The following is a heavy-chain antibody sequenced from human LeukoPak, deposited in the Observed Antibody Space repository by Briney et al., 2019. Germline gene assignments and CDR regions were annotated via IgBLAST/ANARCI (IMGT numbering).Heavy chain of an antibody. V-gene: IGHV3-30*03. CDR2: ISYDGSNK. J-gene: IGHJ4*02. CDR3: ARRGTVTYGLDY. CDR1: GFTFSSYG. D-gene: IGHD4-17*01. Sequence: PGGSLRLSCAASGFTFSSYGMHWVRQAPGKGLEWVAVISYDGSNKYYADSVKGRFTISRDNSKNTLYLQMDSLRAEDTAVYYCARRGTVTYGLDYWGQGTLVTVSS.